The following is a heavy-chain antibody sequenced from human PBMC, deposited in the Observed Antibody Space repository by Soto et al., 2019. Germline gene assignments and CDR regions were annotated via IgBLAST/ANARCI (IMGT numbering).Heavy chain of an antibody. CDR1: GFTFSSYA. CDR2: ISYDGSNK. Sequence: QVQLVESGGGVVQPGRSLRLSCAASGFTFSSYAMHWVRQAPGKGLEWVAVISYDGSNKYYADSVKGRFTISRDNSKNTRFLQMNSLRAEDTAVYYCARVNCGGDCYSRNDAFDIWGQGTMVTVSS. V-gene: IGHV3-30-3*01. CDR3: ARVNCGGDCYSRNDAFDI. J-gene: IGHJ3*02. D-gene: IGHD2-21*02.